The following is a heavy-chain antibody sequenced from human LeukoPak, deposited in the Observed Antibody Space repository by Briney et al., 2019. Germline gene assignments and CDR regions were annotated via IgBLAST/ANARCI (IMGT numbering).Heavy chain of an antibody. Sequence: GASVKVSCKASGYTFTNYYIHWLRQAPGQGLEWMGIINPSGGSTNYAQNFQGRVTMTRDTSTSTVYMEVSSLRSEDTAVYYCAREHSSSWDQFDYWGQGTLVTVSS. J-gene: IGHJ4*02. CDR2: INPSGGST. CDR1: GYTFTNYY. CDR3: AREHSSSWDQFDY. V-gene: IGHV1-46*01. D-gene: IGHD6-13*01.